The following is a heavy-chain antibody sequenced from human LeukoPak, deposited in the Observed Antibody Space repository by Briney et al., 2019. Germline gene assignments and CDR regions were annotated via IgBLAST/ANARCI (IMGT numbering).Heavy chain of an antibody. V-gene: IGHV1-46*01. D-gene: IGHD3-22*01. J-gene: IGHJ4*02. CDR2: INPSGGST. Sequence: ASVKVSCKASGYTFTSYYMHWVRQAPGQGLEWMGIINPSGGSTSYAQKFQGRVTMTRDTSTSTVYMELNSLRAEDTAVYYCAKAESGYYYWFDYWGQGTLVTVSS. CDR3: AKAESGYYYWFDY. CDR1: GYTFTSYY.